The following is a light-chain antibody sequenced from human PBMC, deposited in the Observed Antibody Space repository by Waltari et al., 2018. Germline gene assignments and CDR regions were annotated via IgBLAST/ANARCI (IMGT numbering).Light chain of an antibody. CDR2: KVS. J-gene: IGKJ2*01. CDR1: QSLAFSDGKTY. Sequence: DVVLTQSPLSLSVTLGQSASVSCRSSQSLAFSDGKTYLNWFHQRPGQSPRRLIYKVSNRESGVPDRISGSGSGTDFALKISRVEAEDVGVYYCIEGAQWYTFGQGTKLEIK. V-gene: IGKV2-30*01. CDR3: IEGAQWYT.